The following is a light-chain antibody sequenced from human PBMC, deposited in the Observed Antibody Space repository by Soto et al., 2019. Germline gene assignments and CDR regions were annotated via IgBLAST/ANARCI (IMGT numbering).Light chain of an antibody. CDR1: SSDVGSYNL. V-gene: IGLV2-23*01. J-gene: IGLJ1*01. CDR3: CSYAGTITYL. Sequence: QPVLAQPASVSGSPGQSITISCTGTSSDVGSYNLVSWYQRHPGKAPKLMVYEGSKRPSGVSNRFSGSKSGNTASLTISGLQAEDEADYYCCSYAGTITYLFGAGTKVTV. CDR2: EGS.